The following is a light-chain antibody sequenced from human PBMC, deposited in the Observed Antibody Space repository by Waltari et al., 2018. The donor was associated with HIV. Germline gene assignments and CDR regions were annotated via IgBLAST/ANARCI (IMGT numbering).Light chain of an antibody. CDR1: STNVGSYSL. J-gene: IGLJ3*02. V-gene: IGLV2-23*01. CDR3: CSYGGDDTLV. Sequence: QSALTQPASVSGSLGQSITISCTGASTNVGSYSLASWYQNRPGQAPTLIIYDDSKRPLGISSRFSGSKSGNTASLTISGLQSEDEADYYCCSYGGDDTLVFGGGTKVTAL. CDR2: DDS.